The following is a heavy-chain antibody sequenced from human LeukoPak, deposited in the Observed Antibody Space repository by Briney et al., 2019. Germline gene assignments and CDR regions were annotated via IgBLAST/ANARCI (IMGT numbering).Heavy chain of an antibody. V-gene: IGHV4-39*01. CDR2: IYYSGST. Sequence: PSETLSLTCTVSGGSISSSSYYWGWIRQPPGKGLEWIGSIYYSGSTYYNPSLKSRVTISVDTSKNQFSLKLSSVTAADTAVYYCARHLPLHYSSSLGYFQHWGQGTLVTVS. CDR3: ARHLPLHYSSSLGYFQH. D-gene: IGHD6-13*01. J-gene: IGHJ1*01. CDR1: GGSISSSSYY.